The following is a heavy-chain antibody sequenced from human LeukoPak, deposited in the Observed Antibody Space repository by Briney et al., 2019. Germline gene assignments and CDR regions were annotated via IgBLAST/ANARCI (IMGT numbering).Heavy chain of an antibody. CDR1: GGSISSSSYY. V-gene: IGHV4-39*01. CDR2: IYYSGST. Sequence: PSETLSLTCTVSGGSISSSSYYWGWIRQPPGKGLEWIGSIYYSGSTYYNPSLKSRVTISVDTSKNQFSLKLSSVTAADTAVYYCARHNDPYSPRFDPWGQGTLVTVSS. J-gene: IGHJ5*02. CDR3: ARHNDPYSPRFDP. D-gene: IGHD2-21*01.